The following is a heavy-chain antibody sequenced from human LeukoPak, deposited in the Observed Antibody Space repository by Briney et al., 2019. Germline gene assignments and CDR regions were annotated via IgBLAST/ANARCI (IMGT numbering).Heavy chain of an antibody. D-gene: IGHD6-13*01. V-gene: IGHV3-21*01. CDR2: ISSSSSYI. CDR1: GFTFSSYS. J-gene: IGHJ4*02. Sequence: PGRSLRLSCAASGFTFSSYSMNWVRQAPGKGLEWVSSISSSSSYIYYADSVKGRFTISRDNAKNSLYLQMNSLRAEDTAVYYCARDSSDGSSWYYFDYWGQGTLVTVSS. CDR3: ARDSSDGSSWYYFDY.